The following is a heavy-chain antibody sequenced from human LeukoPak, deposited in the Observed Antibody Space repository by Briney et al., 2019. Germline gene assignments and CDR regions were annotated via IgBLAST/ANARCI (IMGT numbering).Heavy chain of an antibody. CDR3: ARPYQPGD. Sequence: GESLKISCKDSGYNFNTFWIGWVRQMPGKALEWMGIIYPGDSETRYSPSFQGQVAISVDKSISTVYLQWNRLKASDSGMYYCARPYQPGDWGQGTLVTVSS. D-gene: IGHD2-2*01. CDR2: IYPGDSET. V-gene: IGHV5-51*01. J-gene: IGHJ4*02. CDR1: GYNFNTFW.